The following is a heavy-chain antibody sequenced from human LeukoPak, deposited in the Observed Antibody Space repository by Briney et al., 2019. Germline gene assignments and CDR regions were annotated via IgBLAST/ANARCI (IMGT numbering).Heavy chain of an antibody. Sequence: SETLSLTCAVYGGSFSGYYWSWIRQPPGKGLEWIGEINHSGSTNYNPSLKSRVTISVDASKNQFSLKLSSVTAADTAVYYCARRSSSWYGHFDYWGQGTLVTVSS. J-gene: IGHJ4*02. CDR3: ARRSSSWYGHFDY. D-gene: IGHD6-13*01. V-gene: IGHV4-34*01. CDR2: INHSGST. CDR1: GGSFSGYY.